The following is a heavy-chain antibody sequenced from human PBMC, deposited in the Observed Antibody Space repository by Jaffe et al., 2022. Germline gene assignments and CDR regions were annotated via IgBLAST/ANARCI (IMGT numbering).Heavy chain of an antibody. J-gene: IGHJ4*02. CDR1: GFTFSSYA. D-gene: IGHD3-3*01. Sequence: EVQLLESGGGLVQPGGSLRLSCAASGFTFSSYAMSWVRQAPGKGLEWVSAISGSGGSTYYADSVRGRFTISRDNSKNTLYLQMNSLRAEDTAVYYCAKGFTYFDFWSAYLGAVGPPDYWGQGTLVTVSS. V-gene: IGHV3-23*01. CDR2: ISGSGGST. CDR3: AKGFTYFDFWSAYLGAVGPPDY.